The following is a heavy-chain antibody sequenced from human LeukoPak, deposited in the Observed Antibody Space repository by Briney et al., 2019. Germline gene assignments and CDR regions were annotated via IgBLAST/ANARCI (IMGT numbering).Heavy chain of an antibody. V-gene: IGHV3-23*01. J-gene: IGHJ4*02. Sequence: GGSLRLSCAASVFTFSSYGMSWVRQAPGKGLEWVSAISGSGGSTYYADSVKGRFTISRDNSKNTLYLQMNSLRAEDTAVYYCAKDLVRSAAQGDYWGQGTLVTVSS. CDR3: AKDLVRSAAQGDY. D-gene: IGHD3-10*01. CDR2: ISGSGGST. CDR1: VFTFSSYG.